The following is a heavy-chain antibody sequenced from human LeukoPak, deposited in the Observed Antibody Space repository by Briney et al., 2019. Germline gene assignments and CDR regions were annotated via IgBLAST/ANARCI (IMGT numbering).Heavy chain of an antibody. Sequence: GGSLRLSCAASGFTFSSYAMSWVRQAPGKGLEWVSAISGSGGSTYYADSVKGRFTISRDNSKNTLYLQMNSLGAEDTAVYYCAKRGSDYSDYAAKYFDYWGQGTLVTVSS. D-gene: IGHD4-11*01. J-gene: IGHJ4*02. CDR1: GFTFSSYA. CDR2: ISGSGGST. CDR3: AKRGSDYSDYAAKYFDY. V-gene: IGHV3-23*01.